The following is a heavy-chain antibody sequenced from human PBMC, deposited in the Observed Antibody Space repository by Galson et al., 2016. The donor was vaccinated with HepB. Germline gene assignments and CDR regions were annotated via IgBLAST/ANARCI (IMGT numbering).Heavy chain of an antibody. J-gene: IGHJ3*01. CDR1: GDSLTTWS. CDR2: ISSSSETI. D-gene: IGHD1-26*01. V-gene: IGHV3-48*01. CDR3: ASPSGRYSVHTFDL. Sequence: SLRLSCAASGDSLTTWSMSWVRLAPGKGLEWLAYISSSSETIYYADSVKGRLSIARDNAKNSLYLQMNSLGAEDTAVYYCASPSGRYSVHTFDLWGQGTMVTVSS.